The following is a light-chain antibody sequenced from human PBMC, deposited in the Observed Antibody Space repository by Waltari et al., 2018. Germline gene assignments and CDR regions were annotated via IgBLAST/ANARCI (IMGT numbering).Light chain of an antibody. CDR3: QQYYAAPYT. V-gene: IGKV4-1*01. CDR1: LSVLDTSKNKNF. CDR2: WAS. Sequence: DIVMTQSPDSLAVSLGGRATIHCKSSLSVLDTSKNKNFLAWYQLKPGQSPKLLIYWASTRESGVPDRFSASVSGTDFTLTISSLQAEDVAIYSCQQYYAAPYTFGQGTKVEIK. J-gene: IGKJ2*01.